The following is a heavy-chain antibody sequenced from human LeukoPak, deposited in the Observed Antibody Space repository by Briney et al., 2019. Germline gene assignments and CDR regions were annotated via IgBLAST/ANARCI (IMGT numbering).Heavy chain of an antibody. CDR2: IIPIFGTA. Sequence: ASVEVSCKASGGTFSSYAISWVRQAPGQGLEWMGGIIPIFGTANYAQKFQGRVTITADESTSTAYMELSSLRSEDTAVYYCARAGYYDILTGLLYYYGMDVWGKGTTVTVSS. CDR1: GGTFSSYA. J-gene: IGHJ6*04. V-gene: IGHV1-69*13. CDR3: ARAGYYDILTGLLYYYGMDV. D-gene: IGHD3-9*01.